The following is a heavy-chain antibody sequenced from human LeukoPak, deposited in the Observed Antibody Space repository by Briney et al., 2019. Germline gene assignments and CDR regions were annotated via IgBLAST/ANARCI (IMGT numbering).Heavy chain of an antibody. J-gene: IGHJ4*02. CDR3: ARPPITYYYDSSAYY. D-gene: IGHD3-22*01. CDR1: GFTFSSYE. CDR2: ISDSAGTI. Sequence: PGGSLRLSCAASGFTFSSYEMIWVRQAPGKGLEWVPYISDSAGTIYYADSVKGRFTISRDNAKNSLYLQMNSLRAEDTAVYYCARPPITYYYDSSAYYWGQGTLVTVSS. V-gene: IGHV3-48*03.